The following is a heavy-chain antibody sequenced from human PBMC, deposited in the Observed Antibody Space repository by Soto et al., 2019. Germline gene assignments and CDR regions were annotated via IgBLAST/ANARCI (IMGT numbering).Heavy chain of an antibody. J-gene: IGHJ3*02. V-gene: IGHV4-59*08. CDR2: VYSSGST. CDR3: PTGYPYYYDRSDYHGDDAFDI. CDR1: GGSISGYS. Sequence: SETLSLTCAVSGGSISGYSWSWIRRPPGKGLEWIGYVYSSGSTNYNPSLKSRVTISVDTSKNQFSLKLSSVTAADTAVYYCPTGYPYYYDRSDYHGDDAFDIWGQGTMVT. D-gene: IGHD3-22*01.